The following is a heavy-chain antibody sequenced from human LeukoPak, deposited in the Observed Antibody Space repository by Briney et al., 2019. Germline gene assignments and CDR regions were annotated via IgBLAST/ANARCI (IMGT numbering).Heavy chain of an antibody. CDR2: ISSSSSYI. J-gene: IGHJ3*02. CDR3: AREGSGYDFNAFDI. D-gene: IGHD5-12*01. V-gene: IGHV3-21*01. Sequence: GSLRLSCAASGFTFSSYSMNWVRQAPGKGLEWVSSISSSSSYIYYADSVKGRFTITRDNAKNSLYLQMNSLRAEDTAVYYCAREGSGYDFNAFDIWGQGTMVTVSS. CDR1: GFTFSSYS.